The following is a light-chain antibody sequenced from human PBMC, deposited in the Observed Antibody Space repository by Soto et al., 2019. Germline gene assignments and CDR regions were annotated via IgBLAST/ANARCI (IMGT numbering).Light chain of an antibody. Sequence: DLPMTQSPSSLSASVGDRVTITCRASQNIGNYLHWYQQKPGKAPKVLIYTASNLQTGVPSRFSSTGSAKDVTPLISSRQPADFATFYCQQSYNGPPWTFGQGTKVEI. CDR2: TAS. CDR3: QQSYNGPPWT. J-gene: IGKJ1*01. CDR1: QNIGNY. V-gene: IGKV1-39*01.